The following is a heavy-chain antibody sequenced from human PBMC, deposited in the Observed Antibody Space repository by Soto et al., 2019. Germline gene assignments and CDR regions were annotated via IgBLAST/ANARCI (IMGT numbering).Heavy chain of an antibody. CDR3: AREAGRGSYFSSLYCGMAV. J-gene: IGHJ6*02. V-gene: IGHV1-69*06. CDR2: IIPIFGTA. CDR1: GGTFSSYA. D-gene: IGHD1-26*01. Sequence: ASVKVSCKASGGTFSSYAISWVRQAPGQGLEWMGGIIPIFGTAKYAQKFQGRVTITADKSTSTAYMELSSLRSEDTAVYYCAREAGRGSYFSSLYCGMAVWGQGTTVTVSS.